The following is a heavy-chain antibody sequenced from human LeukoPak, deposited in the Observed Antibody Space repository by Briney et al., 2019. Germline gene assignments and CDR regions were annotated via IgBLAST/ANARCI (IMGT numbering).Heavy chain of an antibody. J-gene: IGHJ4*02. CDR1: GGSISSGGW. Sequence: SETLSLTCAVSGGSISSGGWWSWVRQPPGKGLEWMGEISYFGTTGYKPSLESRVTMSKDTSKNQFSLKLSSVTAADTAVYYCARLGSSGWYIIDYWGQGTLVTVSS. CDR2: ISYFGTT. CDR3: ARLGSSGWYIIDY. V-gene: IGHV4-4*02. D-gene: IGHD6-19*01.